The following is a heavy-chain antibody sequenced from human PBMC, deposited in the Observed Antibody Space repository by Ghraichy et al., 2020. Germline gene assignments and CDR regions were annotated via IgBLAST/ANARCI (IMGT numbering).Heavy chain of an antibody. CDR2: IWYDGTNI. Sequence: GGSLRLSCAASGFTFSSYAMHWVRQAPGKGLEWVAVIWYDGTNIYYADSVKGRFTIARDNSKNTLYLQMNSLRAEDTAVYYCARDPDSSGYSYFDLWGRGTLVTVSS. CDR3: ARDPDSSGYSYFDL. D-gene: IGHD3-22*01. V-gene: IGHV3-33*01. J-gene: IGHJ2*01. CDR1: GFTFSSYA.